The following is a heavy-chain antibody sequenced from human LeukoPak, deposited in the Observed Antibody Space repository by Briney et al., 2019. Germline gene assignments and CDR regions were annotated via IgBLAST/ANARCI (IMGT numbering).Heavy chain of an antibody. D-gene: IGHD3-10*01. CDR1: GFTFSSYG. Sequence: GGSLRLSCAASGFTFSSYGMSWVRQAPGKGLEWVSAISGSGGSTYYADSVKGRFTISRDNSKNTLYLQMNSLRAEDTAVYYCANSAGYYYYYYMDVWGKGTTVTISS. CDR3: ANSAGYYYYYYMDV. V-gene: IGHV3-23*01. J-gene: IGHJ6*03. CDR2: ISGSGGST.